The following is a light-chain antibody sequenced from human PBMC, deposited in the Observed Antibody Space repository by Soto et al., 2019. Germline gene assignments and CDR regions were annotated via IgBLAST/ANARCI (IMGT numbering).Light chain of an antibody. V-gene: IGLV2-14*01. Sequence: QSVLTQPASVSGSPGQSITISCTGTSSDVGGYNYVSWYQQHPGKAPKVMIYDVTNRPSGVSNRFSGSKSGNTSALTISGLQAEDEADYYCSSFTPAGSSYYVFGSGTKLTVL. J-gene: IGLJ1*01. CDR1: SSDVGGYNY. CDR3: SSFTPAGSSYYV. CDR2: DVT.